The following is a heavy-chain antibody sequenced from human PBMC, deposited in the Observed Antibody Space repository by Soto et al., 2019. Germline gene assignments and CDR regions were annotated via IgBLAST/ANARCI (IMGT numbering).Heavy chain of an antibody. Sequence: GESLKLSCTGSGYRFTSYWISWVRQMPGKGLEWMGRIDPSDSYTNYSPSFQGHVTISADKSISTAYLQWSSLKASDTAMYYCARSAITIFGVESYYYYGMDVWGQGTTVTVSS. J-gene: IGHJ6*02. CDR3: ARSAITIFGVESYYYYGMDV. CDR1: GYRFTSYW. CDR2: IDPSDSYT. V-gene: IGHV5-10-1*01. D-gene: IGHD3-3*01.